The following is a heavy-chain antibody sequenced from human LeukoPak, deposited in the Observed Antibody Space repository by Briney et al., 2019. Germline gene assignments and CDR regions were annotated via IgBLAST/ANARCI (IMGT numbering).Heavy chain of an antibody. CDR1: GFTFSSYW. V-gene: IGHV3-7*01. J-gene: IGHJ6*03. CDR3: AREQYYYYYYMDV. CDR2: IKQDGSEK. Sequence: PGGSLRLSCAASGFTFSSYWMSWVRQAPGKGLEWVANIKQDGSEKYYVDSVKGRFTISRDNAKNSLYLQMNSLRAEDTAVYYCAREQYYYYYYMDVWGKGTTVTVSS.